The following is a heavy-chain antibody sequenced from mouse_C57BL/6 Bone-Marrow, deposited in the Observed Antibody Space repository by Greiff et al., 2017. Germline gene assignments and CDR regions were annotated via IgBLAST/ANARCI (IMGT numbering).Heavy chain of an antibody. Sequence: QVQLKQPGAELVKPGASVKLSCKASGYTFTSYWMHWVKQRPGQGLEWIGMIHPNSGSTNYNEKFKSKATLTVDKSSSTAYMQLSSLTTEDSAVYYCARWGGYFDYWGQGTTLTVSS. CDR2: IHPNSGST. V-gene: IGHV1-64*01. CDR1: GYTFTSYW. CDR3: ARWGGYFDY. J-gene: IGHJ2*01.